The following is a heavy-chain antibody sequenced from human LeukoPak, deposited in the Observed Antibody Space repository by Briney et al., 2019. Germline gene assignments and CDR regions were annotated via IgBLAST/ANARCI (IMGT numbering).Heavy chain of an antibody. CDR1: GFTFSSYA. J-gene: IGHJ6*02. V-gene: IGHV3-23*01. D-gene: IGHD2/OR15-2a*01. CDR2: ISDSGVST. Sequence: GGSLRLSCAASGFTFSSYAMSWVRQAPGKGLKWVSVISDSGVSTYYADSVKGRFTISRDNSKNTLYLQMNSLRDEDTAVYYCATALSTRSYYYGMDVWGQGTTVTVSS. CDR3: ATALSTRSYYYGMDV.